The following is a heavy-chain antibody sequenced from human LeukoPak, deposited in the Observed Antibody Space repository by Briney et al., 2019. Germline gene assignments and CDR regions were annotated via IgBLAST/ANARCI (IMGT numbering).Heavy chain of an antibody. CDR2: VNSDGSIT. V-gene: IGHV3-74*01. Sequence: GGSLRLSCADSGFTFSSYWMHWVRQAPGKGLVWVSRVNSDGSITTYADSVKGRFTISRDNAKNTLYLQMNSLRAEDTAVYYCAGGISATGGGWGQGTMVTVSS. CDR3: AGGISATGGG. J-gene: IGHJ3*01. CDR1: GFTFSSYW. D-gene: IGHD6-13*01.